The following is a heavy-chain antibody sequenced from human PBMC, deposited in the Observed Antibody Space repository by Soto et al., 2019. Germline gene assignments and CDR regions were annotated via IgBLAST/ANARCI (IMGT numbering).Heavy chain of an antibody. CDR1: GGTFSSYA. CDR2: IIPILGIA. D-gene: IGHD3-22*01. Sequence: ASVKVSCKASGGTFSSYAISWVRQAPGQGLEWMGRIIPILGIANYAQKFQGRVTITADKSTSTAYMELSSLRSEDTAVYYCATYYYDSSGYYYYFDYWGQGTLVTVSS. V-gene: IGHV1-69*04. J-gene: IGHJ4*02. CDR3: ATYYYDSSGYYYYFDY.